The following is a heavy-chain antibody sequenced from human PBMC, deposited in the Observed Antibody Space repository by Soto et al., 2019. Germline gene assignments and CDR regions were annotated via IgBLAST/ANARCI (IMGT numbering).Heavy chain of an antibody. V-gene: IGHV3-7*01. CDR3: VKEIASAQ. CDR2: IKKDGSQK. D-gene: IGHD6-25*01. Sequence: EVQLVESGGGLVQPGGSLRLSCETSGFTFSNYWMTWVRQAPEKGLEWVANIKKDGSQKNFVDSVKGRFTISRDNAKNSLYLQMYSLRVEDTAIYYCVKEIASAQWGQGTLVTVSS. J-gene: IGHJ4*02. CDR1: GFTFSNYW.